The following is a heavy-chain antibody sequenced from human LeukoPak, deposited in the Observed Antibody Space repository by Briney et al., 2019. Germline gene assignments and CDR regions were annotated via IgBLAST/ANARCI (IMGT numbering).Heavy chain of an antibody. V-gene: IGHV4-59*08. CDR3: ARLASSGWSHCDY. CDR2: IYYSGST. D-gene: IGHD6-19*01. Sequence: SETLSLTCTVSGGSISGYYWSWIRPPPGKGPEWIGYIYYSGSTNYNPSLKSRVTISVDTSKNQFSLKMNSVTAADTAVYYCARLASSGWSHCDYWGQGTLVTVSS. CDR1: GGSISGYY. J-gene: IGHJ4*02.